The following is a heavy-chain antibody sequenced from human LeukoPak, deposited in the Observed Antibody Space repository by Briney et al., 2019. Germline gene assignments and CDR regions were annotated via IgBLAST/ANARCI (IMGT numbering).Heavy chain of an antibody. CDR1: GGSISSDNW. CDR2: IYYSGIT. CDR3: AGQVAAAGTVFEY. J-gene: IGHJ4*02. Sequence: SETLSLTCAVSGGSISSDNWWSWVRQPPGKGLEWIGYIYYSGITNYNPSLKSRVTMSLDTSKKQFSLKLSSVTAADTAVYYCAGQVAAAGTVFEYWGQGTLVTVSS. D-gene: IGHD6-13*01. V-gene: IGHV4-59*08.